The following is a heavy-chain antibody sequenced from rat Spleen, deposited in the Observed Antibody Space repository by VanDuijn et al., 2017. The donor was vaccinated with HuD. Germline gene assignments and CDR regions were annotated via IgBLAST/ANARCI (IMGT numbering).Heavy chain of an antibody. CDR2: ISYDGSST. D-gene: IGHD1-2*01. CDR1: GFTFSDYY. Sequence: EVQLVESGGGLVQPGRSLTLSCAASGFTFSDYYMAWVRQAPTKGLEWVATISYDGSSTYYRDSVKGRFTISRDNAKSTLYLQMDSLRSEDTATYYCARHEDSSPNFDYWGQGVMVTVSS. V-gene: IGHV5-29*01. J-gene: IGHJ2*01. CDR3: ARHEDSSPNFDY.